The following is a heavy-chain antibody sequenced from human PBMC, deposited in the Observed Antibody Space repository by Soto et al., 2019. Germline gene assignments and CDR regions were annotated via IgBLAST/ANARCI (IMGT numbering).Heavy chain of an antibody. J-gene: IGHJ4*02. CDR2: ISYDGSNK. Sequence: QVQLVESGGGVVQPGRSLRLSCAASGFTFSSYAMHWVRQAPGKGLEWVAVISYDGSNKYYADSVKGRFTIYRDNSKNTLYRQRNSLGAEDTAVYYCARVPSSSGRAHFDYWGQGTLVTDSS. V-gene: IGHV3-30-3*01. CDR1: GFTFSSYA. D-gene: IGHD2-15*01. CDR3: ARVPSSSGRAHFDY.